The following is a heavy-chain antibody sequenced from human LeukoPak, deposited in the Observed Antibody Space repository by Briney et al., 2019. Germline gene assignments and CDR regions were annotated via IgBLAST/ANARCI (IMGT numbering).Heavy chain of an antibody. Sequence: PSETLSLTCGVSGGSISTTNWWSWVRQPPGQGLEWIGEISLTGRTNYNPSLNSRVTMSIDESRNQLSLNLTSVTAADTAIYYCSRESGAFRPFGHWGQGTLVIVPS. CDR1: GGSISTTNW. CDR2: ISLTGRT. CDR3: SRESGAFRPFGH. J-gene: IGHJ4*02. D-gene: IGHD1-26*01. V-gene: IGHV4-4*02.